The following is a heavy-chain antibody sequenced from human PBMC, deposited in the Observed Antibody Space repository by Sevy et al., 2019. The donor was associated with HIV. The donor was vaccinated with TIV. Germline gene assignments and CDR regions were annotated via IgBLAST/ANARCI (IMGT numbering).Heavy chain of an antibody. V-gene: IGHV1-18*01. Sequence: ASVKVSCKASGYTFTTYPIGWVRQAPGQGLEWMGWISTYSGETRDAQKFQGRATMTTDTSTSTAYLELRSLRSDDTSIYYCARESERSCHYYADYFDYWGQGTLVTVSS. CDR1: GYTFTTYP. J-gene: IGHJ4*02. D-gene: IGHD3-22*01. CDR3: ARESERSCHYYADYFDY. CDR2: ISTYSGET.